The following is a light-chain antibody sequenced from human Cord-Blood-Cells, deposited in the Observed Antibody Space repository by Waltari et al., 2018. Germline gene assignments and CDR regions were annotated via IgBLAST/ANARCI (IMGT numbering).Light chain of an antibody. CDR3: CSYAGSSTWV. CDR1: SSYVGSYNL. J-gene: IGLJ3*02. CDR2: DGS. V-gene: IGLV2-23*01. Sequence: QSVLTQPASVSGYPGQPSTISCPGTSSYVGSYNLVSWYQQHPGKAPKLMIYDGSKRPSGVSNLFSGSKSSNTAFLTISGLQAEDDAYYYYCSYAGSSTWVFGGGTKLTVL.